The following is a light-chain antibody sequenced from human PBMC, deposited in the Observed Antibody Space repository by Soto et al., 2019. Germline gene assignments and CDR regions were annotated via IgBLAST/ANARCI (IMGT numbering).Light chain of an antibody. CDR1: QDISVW. V-gene: IGKV1D-12*01. Sequence: DIQMTQSPSSVSASVGDRVTITCRASQDISVWLAWYQQKPGKAPKLLIYAASNLQTGFPSRFSGSGSGTDFTLTISSLQPEDFATYYCQQANSFPRTFGPGTKVDIK. CDR3: QQANSFPRT. J-gene: IGKJ3*01. CDR2: AAS.